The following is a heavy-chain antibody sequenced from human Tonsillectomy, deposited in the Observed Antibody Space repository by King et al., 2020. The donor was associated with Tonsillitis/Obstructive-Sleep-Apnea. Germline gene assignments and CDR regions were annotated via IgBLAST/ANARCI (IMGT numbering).Heavy chain of an antibody. CDR3: APVTILGVVIGYNWFDP. CDR1: GFSLSTSGVG. D-gene: IGHD3-3*01. Sequence: TLKESGPTLVKPTQTLTLTCTFSGFSLSTSGVGVGWIRQPPGKALEWLALIYWDDDNRYSPSLKSRLTHTKATSKNQVILTMNNMDTVDTATYYSAPVTILGVVIGYNWFDPWGQGTLVTVSS. V-gene: IGHV2-5*02. J-gene: IGHJ5*02. CDR2: IYWDDDN.